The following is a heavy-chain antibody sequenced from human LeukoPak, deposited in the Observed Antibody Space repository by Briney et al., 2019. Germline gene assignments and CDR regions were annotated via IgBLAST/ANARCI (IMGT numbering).Heavy chain of an antibody. D-gene: IGHD6-6*01. J-gene: IGHJ3*02. V-gene: IGHV4-39*02. Sequence: SETLSLTCTVSGGSISSSSYYWGWIRQPPGKGLEWIRSIYYSGSTYYNPSLKSRVTISVDTSKNHFSLRLSSVTAADTAVYYCARRGRVEYSSSSYAFDIWGQGTMVTVSS. CDR1: GGSISSSSYY. CDR2: IYYSGST. CDR3: ARRGRVEYSSSSYAFDI.